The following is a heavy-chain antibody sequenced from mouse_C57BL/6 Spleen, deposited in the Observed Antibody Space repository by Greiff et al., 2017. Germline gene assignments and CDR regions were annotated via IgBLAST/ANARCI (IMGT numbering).Heavy chain of an antibody. D-gene: IGHD1-1*01. CDR2: IYPGSGST. Sequence: QVQLQQPGAELVKPGASVKMSCKASGYTFTSYWITWVKQRPGQGLEWIGDIYPGSGSTNYNEKFKSKATLTVDKSSSTAYMQLSSLTSEDSSVYYCARRNGNLDYWGQGTTLTVSS. V-gene: IGHV1-55*01. CDR1: GYTFTSYW. J-gene: IGHJ2*01. CDR3: ARRNGNLDY.